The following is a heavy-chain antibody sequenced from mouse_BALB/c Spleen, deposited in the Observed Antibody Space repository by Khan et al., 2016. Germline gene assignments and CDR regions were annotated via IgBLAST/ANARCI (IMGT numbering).Heavy chain of an antibody. J-gene: IGHJ2*01. D-gene: IGHD1-1*01. CDR3: ARRGPIYYYGSTYGY. CDR1: GFNIKDTF. CDR2: IDPANGNT. Sequence: MQLEESGAELVKPGASVKLSCTASGFNIKDTFMHWVKQRPEQGLEWIGRIDPANGNTRYDPKFQGKATITADTSSNTAYLQLSSLTSEDTAVYCCARRGPIYYYGSTYGYWGQGTTLTVSS. V-gene: IGHV14-3*02.